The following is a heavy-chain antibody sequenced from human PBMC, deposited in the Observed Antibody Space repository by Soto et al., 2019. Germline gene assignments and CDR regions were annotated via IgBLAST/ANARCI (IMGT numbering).Heavy chain of an antibody. CDR1: GVSISGSRYY. CDR2: IYYSGST. Sequence: PSETLSLTCTVSGVSISGSRYYWGWIRQPPGRGLEWIGNIYYSGSTYYTPALKSRVTLSVDTSKNQFSLNLNSVTAADTAVYYCARGGIPPSGYGIAYAMDVWGQGTTVTVSS. CDR3: ARGGIPPSGYGIAYAMDV. D-gene: IGHD1-26*01. J-gene: IGHJ6*02. V-gene: IGHV4-39*01.